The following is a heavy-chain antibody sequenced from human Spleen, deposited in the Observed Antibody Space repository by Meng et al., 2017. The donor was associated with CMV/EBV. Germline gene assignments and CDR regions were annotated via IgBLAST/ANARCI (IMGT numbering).Heavy chain of an antibody. CDR3: AREKKLFH. J-gene: IGHJ4*02. CDR1: GFIFDDYW. Sequence: GGSLRLSCATSGFIFDDYWMSWVRQAPGKGLEWVANIKQYGDEKYYVDSVKGRFTISRDNAKNSLYLQMNSLRAEDTAVYYCAREKKLFHWGQGTLVTVSS. D-gene: IGHD3-10*02. V-gene: IGHV3-7*01. CDR2: IKQYGDEK.